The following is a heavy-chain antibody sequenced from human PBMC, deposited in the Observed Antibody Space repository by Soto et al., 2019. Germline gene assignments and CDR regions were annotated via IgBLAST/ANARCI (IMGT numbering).Heavy chain of an antibody. CDR2: ISASGGLK. Sequence: EVQLSESGGDLRQPGGSLRLSCAASGFTFTNYAMTWVRQTPGKGLEWVSGISASGGLKYYADSVRGRFTVSRDNSKNMLYLQMDNLRDEDTALYYCAREVGAPSGWLDPWGQGTQVTVSS. D-gene: IGHD1-26*01. CDR3: AREVGAPSGWLDP. CDR1: GFTFTNYA. J-gene: IGHJ5*02. V-gene: IGHV3-23*01.